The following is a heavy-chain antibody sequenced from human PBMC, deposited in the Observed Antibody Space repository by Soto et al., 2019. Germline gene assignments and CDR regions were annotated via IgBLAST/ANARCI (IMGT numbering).Heavy chain of an antibody. J-gene: IGHJ4*02. D-gene: IGHD3-3*01. CDR2: ISGSGGST. CDR1: GFTFSSYA. V-gene: IGHV3-23*01. Sequence: PGGSLRLSCAASGFTFSSYAMSWVRQAPGKGLEWVSAISGSGGSTYYADSVKGRFTISRDNSKNTLYLQMNSLRAEDTAVYYCAKNRHEGYDFWSGQARYYFDYWGQGTLVTVSS. CDR3: AKNRHEGYDFWSGQARYYFDY.